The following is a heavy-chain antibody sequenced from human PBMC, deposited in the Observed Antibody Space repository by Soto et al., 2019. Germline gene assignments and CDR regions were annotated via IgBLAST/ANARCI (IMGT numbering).Heavy chain of an antibody. CDR2: INPSDGSA. V-gene: IGHV1-46*01. Sequence: GASVKVSCKASGYTFTIYYMHWVRQAPGQGLEWLGIINPSDGSATYAQKFQGRVTITRDTSTSTVYMDLSSLTSEDTAVYYCARVQFASVWRYAGDYWGQGTLVTVLL. CDR3: ARVQFASVWRYAGDY. CDR1: GYTFTIYY. J-gene: IGHJ4*02. D-gene: IGHD3-16*01.